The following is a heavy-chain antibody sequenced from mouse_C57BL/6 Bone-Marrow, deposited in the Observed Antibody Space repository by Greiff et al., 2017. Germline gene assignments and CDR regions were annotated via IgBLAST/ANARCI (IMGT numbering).Heavy chain of an antibody. CDR1: GFTFSSYG. Sequence: EVQVVESGGDLVKPGGSLKLSCAASGFTFSSYGMSWVRQTPDQRLEWVATISSGGSYTYYPDSVKGRFTISRDNAKNTLYLQMSSLKSEDTAMDSSAGLRNYGLFDDWGKGTTLTVSS. V-gene: IGHV5-6*01. CDR2: ISSGGSYT. CDR3: AGLRNYGLFDD. J-gene: IGHJ2*01. D-gene: IGHD1-1*01.